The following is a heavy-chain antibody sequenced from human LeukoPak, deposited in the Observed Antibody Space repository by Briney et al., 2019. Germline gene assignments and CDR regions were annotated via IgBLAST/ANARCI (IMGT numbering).Heavy chain of an antibody. CDR2: IYPGGST. D-gene: IGHD5-24*01. CDR1: GGSISSSNW. V-gene: IGHV4-4*02. J-gene: IGHJ4*02. CDR3: ADEASY. Sequence: SETLSLTCGISGGSISSSNWWTWVRQPPGKGLEWIGEIYPGGSTNYSPSLKSRVTISIDKSKTQFSLKLTSVTAADPAVYYCADEASYGSQGSLLTV.